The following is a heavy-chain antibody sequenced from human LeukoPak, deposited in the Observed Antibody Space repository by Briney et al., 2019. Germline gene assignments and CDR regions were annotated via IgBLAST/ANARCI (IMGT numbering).Heavy chain of an antibody. CDR3: ARQDYYDSSGYGDFDY. D-gene: IGHD3-22*01. Sequence: KISCKXSGYSCTSYWIGWVRQMPGKGLEWMGIIYPCDSDTRYTPSFQGQVTISADKSISPAYLQWSSLKASDTAMYYCARQDYYDSSGYGDFDYWGQGTLVTVSS. CDR1: GYSCTSYW. V-gene: IGHV5-51*01. J-gene: IGHJ4*02. CDR2: IYPCDSDT.